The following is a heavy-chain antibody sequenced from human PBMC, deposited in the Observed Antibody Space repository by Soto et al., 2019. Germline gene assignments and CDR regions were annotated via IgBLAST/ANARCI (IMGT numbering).Heavy chain of an antibody. CDR2: INAGNGNT. J-gene: IGHJ4*02. CDR1: GYTFTSYA. CDR3: AGNVQYYDFWRPFDY. D-gene: IGHD3-3*01. Sequence: QVQLVQSGAEEKKPGASVKVSCKASGYTFTSYAMHWVRQAPGQRLEWMGWINAGNGNTKYSQKFQGRVTITRDTSASTAYMEVSSLRSEDTAVYYCAGNVQYYDFWRPFDYWGQGTLVTVSS. V-gene: IGHV1-3*05.